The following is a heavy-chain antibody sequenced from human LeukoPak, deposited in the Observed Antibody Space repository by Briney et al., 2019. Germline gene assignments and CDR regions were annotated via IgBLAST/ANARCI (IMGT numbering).Heavy chain of an antibody. CDR2: IIPIFGTA. CDR1: GGTFSSYA. CDR3: ARAGGHCGGDCHYFDY. D-gene: IGHD2-21*01. J-gene: IGHJ4*02. V-gene: IGHV1-69*01. Sequence: GASVKDSCKASGGTFSSYAISWVRQAPGQGLEWMGGIIPIFGTANYAQKFQGRVTITADESTSTAYMELSSLRSEDTAVYYCARAGGHCGGDCHYFDYWGQGTLVTVSS.